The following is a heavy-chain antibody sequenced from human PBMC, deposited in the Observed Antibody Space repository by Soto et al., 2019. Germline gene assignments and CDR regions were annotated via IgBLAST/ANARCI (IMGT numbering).Heavy chain of an antibody. CDR1: GVMFSSYG. D-gene: IGHD3-9*01. Sequence: GGSLRLACAAAGVMFSSYGMIWVRQAPGKGLQWVATIHPSGGSTHYAESVRGRFTISRDNSRDTLYLQMNNLRAEDTAVYYCAKDPSTGPPDCWGQGALVTVSS. CDR2: IHPSGGST. V-gene: IGHV3-23*01. CDR3: AKDPSTGPPDC. J-gene: IGHJ4*02.